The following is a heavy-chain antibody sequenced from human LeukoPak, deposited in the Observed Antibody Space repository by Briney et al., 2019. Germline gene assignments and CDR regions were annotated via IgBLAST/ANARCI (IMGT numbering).Heavy chain of an antibody. Sequence: SETLSLTCSVSGDSLSSGGYYWSWIRQHPGKGLEYIGHIYHTGGTYYNPSLKSRVTISVDTSNNQFSLKLNSVSAADTAVYYCARSGYCSGGNCYSNNAFDIWGQGTVVTVSS. CDR1: GDSLSSGGYY. CDR2: IYHTGGT. D-gene: IGHD2-15*01. J-gene: IGHJ3*02. CDR3: ARSGYCSGGNCYSNNAFDI. V-gene: IGHV4-31*03.